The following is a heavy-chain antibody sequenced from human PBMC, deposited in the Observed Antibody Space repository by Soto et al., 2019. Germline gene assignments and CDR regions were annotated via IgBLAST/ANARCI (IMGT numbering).Heavy chain of an antibody. J-gene: IGHJ3*02. V-gene: IGHV1-69*13. Sequence: SVKVSCKASGGTFSSYTISWVRQAPGQGLEWMGGIIPIFGTANYAQKFQGRVTITADESTSTAYMELSSLRSEDTAVYYCARSRITMIVVVNNDAFDIWGQGTMVTGSS. D-gene: IGHD3-22*01. CDR3: ARSRITMIVVVNNDAFDI. CDR2: IIPIFGTA. CDR1: GGTFSSYT.